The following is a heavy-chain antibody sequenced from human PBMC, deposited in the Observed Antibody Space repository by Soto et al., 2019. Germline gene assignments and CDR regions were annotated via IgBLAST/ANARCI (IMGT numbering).Heavy chain of an antibody. J-gene: IGHJ4*02. CDR1: EFTFSSYE. Sequence: GGSLRLSCVASEFTFSSYEMNWVRQSPGKGLEWVSYISSSGSTIYYTDSVKGRFTISRDNAKKSLYLQMNSLRAEDTAVYYCVRFGGAAAGPGDYWGQGTLVTVSS. CDR2: ISSSGSTI. CDR3: VRFGGAAAGPGDY. D-gene: IGHD6-13*01. V-gene: IGHV3-48*03.